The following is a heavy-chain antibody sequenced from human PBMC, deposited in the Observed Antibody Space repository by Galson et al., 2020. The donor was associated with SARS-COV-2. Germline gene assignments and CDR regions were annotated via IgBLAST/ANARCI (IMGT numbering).Heavy chain of an antibody. CDR1: GFTFSRYW. CDR3: ASAPRYSSGWYVWYFDL. D-gene: IGHD6-19*01. J-gene: IGHJ2*01. CDR2: INSDGSST. V-gene: IGHV3-74*01. Sequence: GGSLRLSCTASGFTFSRYWMHWVRQAPGKGLMWVSLINSDGSSTTNADSVKGRFTVSRDNAKNTVYLQMNSLRVEDTAVYYCASAPRYSSGWYVWYFDLWGRGTLVTVSS.